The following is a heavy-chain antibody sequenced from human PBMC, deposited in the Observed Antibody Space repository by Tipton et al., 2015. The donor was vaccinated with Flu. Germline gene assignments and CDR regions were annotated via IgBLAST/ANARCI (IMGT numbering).Heavy chain of an antibody. J-gene: IGHJ4*02. D-gene: IGHD3-16*01. Sequence: QLVQSGGGLVQPGRSRRLSCASSGFTFGDYTMHWVRQAPGKGLEWVSSISWNSGSIGYAGSVKGRFTISRDNAKNSLYLQMNSLRPEDTALYYCARDIRWGGPNYFDYWGQGTLVTAS. CDR2: ISWNSGSI. CDR1: GFTFGDYT. CDR3: ARDIRWGGPNYFDY. V-gene: IGHV3-9*01.